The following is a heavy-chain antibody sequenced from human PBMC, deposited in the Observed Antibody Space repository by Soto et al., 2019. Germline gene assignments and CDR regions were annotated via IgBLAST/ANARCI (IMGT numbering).Heavy chain of an antibody. CDR3: ARDTNYYASRSGVDF. D-gene: IGHD3-16*01. CDR2: ITSSNTYI. J-gene: IGHJ4*02. CDR1: GFTFSSYS. Sequence: EVQLVESGGGLVKPGGSLRLSCVASGFTFSSYSMSWVRQAPGEGLQWVSSITSSNTYINYGDSVKGRFAISRDNAKNSLYLQMNSLRAEDTAVYFCARDTNYYASRSGVDFWGQGTLVTVSS. V-gene: IGHV3-21*02.